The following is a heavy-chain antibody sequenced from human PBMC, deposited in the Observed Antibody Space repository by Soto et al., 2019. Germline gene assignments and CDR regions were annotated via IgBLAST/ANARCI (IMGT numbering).Heavy chain of an antibody. CDR1: GGTISSYA. J-gene: IGHJ6*02. V-gene: IGHV1-69*01. CDR3: AAGSSSSSAYYYGMDV. D-gene: IGHD6-6*01. CDR2: IIPIFGTA. Sequence: QVQLVQSGAEVKKPGSSVKVSYKASGGTISSYAISWVRQAPGQGLEWMGGIIPIFGTANYAQKFQGRVTITADESTSTAYMELSSLRSEDTAVYYCAAGSSSSSAYYYGMDVWGQGTTVTVSS.